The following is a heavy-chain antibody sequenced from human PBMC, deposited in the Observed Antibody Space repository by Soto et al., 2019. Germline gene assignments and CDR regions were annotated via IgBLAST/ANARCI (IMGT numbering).Heavy chain of an antibody. D-gene: IGHD2-15*01. CDR3: ARLGSGCSGGSCYPDAFDI. Sequence: SETLSLTCTVSGGSISSSSYYWCWIRQPPGKGLEWIGSIYYSGSTYYNPSLKSRVTISVDTSKNQFSLKLSSVTAADTAVYYCARLGSGCSGGSCYPDAFDIWGQGTMVTVSS. V-gene: IGHV4-39*01. J-gene: IGHJ3*02. CDR1: GGSISSSSYY. CDR2: IYYSGST.